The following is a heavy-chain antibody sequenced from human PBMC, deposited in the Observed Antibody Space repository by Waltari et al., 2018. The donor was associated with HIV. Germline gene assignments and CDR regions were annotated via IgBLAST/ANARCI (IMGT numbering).Heavy chain of an antibody. V-gene: IGHV5-51*01. D-gene: IGHD3-3*01. CDR1: GSSFATSW. CDR3: ARHGGFLDYFDL. J-gene: IGHJ2*01. Sequence: QLLQSGAEVSKPGESLKISCKGSGSSFATSWIGWVRQMPGKGLEWMGIIYPSDSDTRYSPSFQGQVTISVDKSISTAYLQWSSLKASDTAMYYCARHGGFLDYFDLWGRGTLVTVSS. CDR2: IYPSDSDT.